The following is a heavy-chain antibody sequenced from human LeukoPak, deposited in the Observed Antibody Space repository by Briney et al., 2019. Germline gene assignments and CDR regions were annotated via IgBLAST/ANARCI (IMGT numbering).Heavy chain of an antibody. J-gene: IGHJ5*02. CDR3: ARELQLANWFDP. CDR1: GFTVSSNY. Sequence: GGSLRLSCAASGFTVSSNYMSWVRQAPGKGLEWVSVIYSGGSTYYADSVKGRFTISRDNSKNTLYLQMNSLRAEDTAVYYCARELQLANWFDPWGQGTLVTVSS. CDR2: IYSGGST. D-gene: IGHD6-13*01. V-gene: IGHV3-53*01.